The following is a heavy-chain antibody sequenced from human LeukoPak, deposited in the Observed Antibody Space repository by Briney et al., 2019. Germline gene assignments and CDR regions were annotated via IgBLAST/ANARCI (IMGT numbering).Heavy chain of an antibody. D-gene: IGHD5-18*01. V-gene: IGHV3-74*01. CDR2: IKSDGSTT. CDR1: GFTFSSYW. J-gene: IGHJ4*02. Sequence: GGSLRLSCAASGFTFSSYWMHWVRQAPWKGLVWVSRIKSDGSTTTYADPVKGRFTTSRDNAKNTLYLQMNSLRAEDTAVYYCARVVDTHFDYWGQGTLITVSS. CDR3: ARVVDTHFDY.